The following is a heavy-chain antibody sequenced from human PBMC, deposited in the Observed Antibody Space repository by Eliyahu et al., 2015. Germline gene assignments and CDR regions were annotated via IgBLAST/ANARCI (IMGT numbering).Heavy chain of an antibody. CDR3: ARQMATSGTTYLDY. J-gene: IGHJ4*02. CDR2: IHHIGST. D-gene: IGHD5-24*01. CDR1: GGSXTSNNW. V-gene: IGHV4-4*02. Sequence: QVQLQESGPGVVKPSGTVSLTCAVSGGSXTSNNWWSWGRQPPGKGLEWIGEIHHIGSTNYNPSLRSRVTMSLDKSKNQFSLKLSSVTAADTAVYYCARQMATSGTTYLDYWGQGNLVSVSS.